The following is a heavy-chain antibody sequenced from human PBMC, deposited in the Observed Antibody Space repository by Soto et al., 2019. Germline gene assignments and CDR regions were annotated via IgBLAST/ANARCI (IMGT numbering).Heavy chain of an antibody. J-gene: IGHJ4*02. V-gene: IGHV4-30-4*01. D-gene: IGHD3-16*02. Sequence: SETLSLTCTVSGDSISNGDYYWSWIRQPPGRGLEWIGYIDSSGSTYYNPSLKSRLTMSVDMSKNQSSLRPTSVTAADTAVYYCASRYLYWGQGLLVTVS. CDR1: GDSISNGDYY. CDR3: ASRYLY. CDR2: IDSSGST.